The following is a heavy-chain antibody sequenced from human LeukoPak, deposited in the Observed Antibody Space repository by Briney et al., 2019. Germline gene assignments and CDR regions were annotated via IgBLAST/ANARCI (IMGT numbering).Heavy chain of an antibody. CDR1: GGSISSYY. J-gene: IGHJ4*02. CDR3: ARELDNNVDY. Sequence: SETLSLTCTVSGGSISSYYWSWIRQPPGKGLEWIGYIYYSGSTNYNPSLKSRVTISVDTSKNQFSLKLSSVTAADTAVYYCARELDNNVDYWGQGTLVTVSS. V-gene: IGHV4-59*12. D-gene: IGHD1-1*01. CDR2: IYYSGST.